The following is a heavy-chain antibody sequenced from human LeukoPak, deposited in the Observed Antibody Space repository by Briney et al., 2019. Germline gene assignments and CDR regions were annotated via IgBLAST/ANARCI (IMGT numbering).Heavy chain of an antibody. CDR3: AILYGSGSYYNAIDY. J-gene: IGHJ4*02. CDR2: IYPGDSDT. V-gene: IGHV5-51*01. CDR1: GYSFISYW. D-gene: IGHD3-10*01. Sequence: GESLKISCKGSGYSFISYWIGWVRQMPGKGLEWMGIIYPGDSDTRYSPSFQGQVAISADKSISTAYLQWSSLKASDTAMYYCAILYGSGSYYNAIDYWGQGTLVTVSS.